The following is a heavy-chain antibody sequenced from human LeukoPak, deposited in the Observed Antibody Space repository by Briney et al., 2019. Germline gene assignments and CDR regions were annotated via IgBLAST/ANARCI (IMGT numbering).Heavy chain of an antibody. J-gene: IGHJ4*02. Sequence: SQTLSLTCTASGVSISSGSYYWSWIRQPAGKGLEWIVRIHTSGSTNYNPSLKSRVTISVDTSKNQFSLKLSSVTAADTAVYYCARAPPRNSSGWYRYFDYWGQRTLVTVSS. D-gene: IGHD6-19*01. CDR1: GVSISSGSYY. V-gene: IGHV4-61*02. CDR3: ARAPPRNSSGWYRYFDY. CDR2: IHTSGST.